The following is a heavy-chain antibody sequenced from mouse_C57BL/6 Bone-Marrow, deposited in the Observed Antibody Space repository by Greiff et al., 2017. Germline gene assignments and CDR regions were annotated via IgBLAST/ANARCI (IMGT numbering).Heavy chain of an antibody. CDR3: ARRGRSSYWYFDV. CDR2: IDPSDSYT. J-gene: IGHJ1*03. D-gene: IGHD1-1*01. CDR1: GYTFTSYW. Sequence: QVQLQQPGAELVMPGASVKLSCKASGYTFTSYWMHWVKQRPGQGLEWIGEIDPSDSYTNYNQKFKGKSTLTVDKSSSTAYMQLSSLTSEDSAVYYCARRGRSSYWYFDVWGTGTTVTVSS. V-gene: IGHV1-69*01.